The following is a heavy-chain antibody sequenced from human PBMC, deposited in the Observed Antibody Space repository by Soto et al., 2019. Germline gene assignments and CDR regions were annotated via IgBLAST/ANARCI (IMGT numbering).Heavy chain of an antibody. D-gene: IGHD6-19*01. CDR1: GFTFSSYG. CDR2: ISYDGSNK. J-gene: IGHJ6*02. CDR3: AKDQVAGTYYYYGMDV. Sequence: GSLRLSCAASGFTFSSYGMHWVRQAPGKGLEWVAVISYDGSNKYYADSVKGRFTISRDNSKNTLYLQMNSLRAEDTAVYYCAKDQVAGTYYYYGMDVWGQGTTVTVSS. V-gene: IGHV3-30*18.